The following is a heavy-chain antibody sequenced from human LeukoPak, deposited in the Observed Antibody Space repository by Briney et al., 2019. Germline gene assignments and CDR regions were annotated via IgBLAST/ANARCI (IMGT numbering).Heavy chain of an antibody. CDR3: AHRKNYYDSSVFDN. Sequence: SGPTLVNPTQTLTLTCTFSGFSLNTRGVGVGWIRQPPGRALEWLAPIYWDDDRRYSPSLKSRLTITKDTSRNQVVLTMTNMDPVDTATYFCAHRKNYYDSSVFDNWGQGTLVTVSS. V-gene: IGHV2-5*02. CDR1: GFSLNTRGVG. D-gene: IGHD3-22*01. CDR2: IYWDDDR. J-gene: IGHJ4*02.